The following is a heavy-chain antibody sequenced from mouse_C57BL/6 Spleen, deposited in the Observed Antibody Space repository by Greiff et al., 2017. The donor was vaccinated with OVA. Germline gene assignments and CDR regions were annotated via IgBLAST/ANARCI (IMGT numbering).Heavy chain of an antibody. V-gene: IGHV7-3*01. CDR3: ARSQRYYYWYFDV. J-gene: IGHJ1*03. D-gene: IGHD2-12*01. Sequence: EVKLQESGGGLVQPGGSLSLSCAASGFTFTDYYMSWVRQPPGKALEWLGFIRNKANGYTTEYSASVKGRFTISRDNSQSILYLQMNALRAEDSATYYCARSQRYYYWYFDVWGTGTTVTVSS. CDR2: IRNKANGYTT. CDR1: GFTFTDYY.